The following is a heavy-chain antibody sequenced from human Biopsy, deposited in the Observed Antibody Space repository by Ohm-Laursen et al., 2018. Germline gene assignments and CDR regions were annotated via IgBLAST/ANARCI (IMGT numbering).Heavy chain of an antibody. CDR2: FAPENGKT. Sequence: SVKASCTVSGYTLTELSMHWVRQAPGKGLEWMGGFAPENGKTVYAQNFQARVSTTEDTSTDTAYMELRSLRSEDTAVYYCAADINVWNVNYWGQGTQVTVSS. CDR3: AADINVWNVNY. CDR1: GYTLTELS. D-gene: IGHD1-1*01. V-gene: IGHV1-24*01. J-gene: IGHJ4*02.